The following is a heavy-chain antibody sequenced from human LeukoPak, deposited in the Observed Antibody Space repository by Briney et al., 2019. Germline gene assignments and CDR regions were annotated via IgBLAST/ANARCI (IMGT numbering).Heavy chain of an antibody. CDR3: ALWAVTTNRDY. Sequence: PSETLSLTCAVYGGSFSGYYWTWIRQPPGKGLEWIGEINHTGSTNYNPSLESRVTISVDTSKNQFSLKLSSVTAADTAVYYCALWAVTTNRDYWGQGTLVTVSS. D-gene: IGHD4-17*01. CDR1: GGSFSGYY. CDR2: INHTGST. V-gene: IGHV4-34*01. J-gene: IGHJ4*02.